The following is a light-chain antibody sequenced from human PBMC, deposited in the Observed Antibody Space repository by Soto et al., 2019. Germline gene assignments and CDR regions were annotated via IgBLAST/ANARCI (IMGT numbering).Light chain of an antibody. Sequence: EIVMTQSPATLSVSPGESATLSCRASQSVSSNLAWYQQKPGQAPRLPIYGASTRATGIPARFSGSGSGTEFTLTISSLQSEDFAVYYCQQYNNWPPFTFGPGTKVDIK. CDR1: QSVSSN. V-gene: IGKV3-15*01. CDR2: GAS. CDR3: QQYNNWPPFT. J-gene: IGKJ3*01.